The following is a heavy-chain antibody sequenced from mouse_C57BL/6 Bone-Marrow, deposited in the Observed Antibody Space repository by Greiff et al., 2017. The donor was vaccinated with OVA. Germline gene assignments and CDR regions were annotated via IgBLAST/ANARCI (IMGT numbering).Heavy chain of an antibody. D-gene: IGHD4-1*01. CDR2: INPNNGGT. Sequence: EVQLQQSGPELVKPVASVKISCKASGYTFTDYYMNWVKQSHGKSLEWIGDINPNNGGTSYNQKFKGKATLTVDKSSSTAYMELRSLTSEDSAVYYCARSWDSGDFDYWGQGTTLTVSS. CDR3: ARSWDSGDFDY. J-gene: IGHJ2*01. CDR1: GYTFTDYY. V-gene: IGHV1-26*01.